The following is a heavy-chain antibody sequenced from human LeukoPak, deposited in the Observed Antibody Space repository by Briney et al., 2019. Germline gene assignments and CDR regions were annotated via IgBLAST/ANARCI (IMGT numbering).Heavy chain of an antibody. CDR3: ARDVDTAMVTRFDP. CDR2: ISSSGSTI. CDR1: GFTFSDYY. Sequence: PGGSLRLSCAASGFTFSDYYMSWIRQAPGKGLEWVSYISSSGSTIYYADSVKGRFTISRDNAKNSLYLQMNGLRAEDTAVYYCARDVDTAMVTRFDPWGQGTLVTVSS. D-gene: IGHD5-18*01. J-gene: IGHJ5*02. V-gene: IGHV3-11*04.